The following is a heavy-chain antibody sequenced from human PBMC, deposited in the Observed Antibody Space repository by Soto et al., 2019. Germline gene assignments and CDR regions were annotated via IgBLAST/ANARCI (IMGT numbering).Heavy chain of an antibody. V-gene: IGHV4-34*01. CDR1: GGSFSGYY. CDR3: ARGFYVDIVATTRPRYFYY. D-gene: IGHD5-12*01. Sequence: SETLSLTCAVYGGSFSGYYWSWIRQPPGKRLEWIGEINHSGSTNYNPSLKSRVTISVDTSKNQFSLKLSSVTAADTAVYYCARGFYVDIVATTRPRYFYYWGQGTLVTSPQ. CDR2: INHSGST. J-gene: IGHJ4*02.